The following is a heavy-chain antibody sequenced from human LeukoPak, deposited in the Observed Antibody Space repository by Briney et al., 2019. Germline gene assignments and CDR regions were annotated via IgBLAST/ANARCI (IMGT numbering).Heavy chain of an antibody. V-gene: IGHV4-39*01. CDR2: TPYSGDT. CDR1: GDSISSSNYY. Sequence: PSETLSLTCTVSGDSISSSNYYWGWIRQPPGKGLEWIGSTPYSGDTVYNPSLKSRIIISVDTSKNQFSLKLTSVTAADTAVYYCVRSLATSGMYWGQGTLVIVSS. CDR3: VRSLATSGMY. D-gene: IGHD6-13*01. J-gene: IGHJ4*02.